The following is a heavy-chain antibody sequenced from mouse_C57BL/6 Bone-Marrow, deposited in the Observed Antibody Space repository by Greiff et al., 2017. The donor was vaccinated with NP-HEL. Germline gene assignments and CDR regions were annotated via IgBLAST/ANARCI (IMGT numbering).Heavy chain of an antibody. V-gene: IGHV14-2*01. CDR3: ARYYGSPFWYFDV. CDR2: IDPEDGET. D-gene: IGHD1-1*01. CDR1: GFNIKDYY. Sequence: VQLQQSGAELVKPGASVKLSCTASGFNIKDYYMHWVKQRTEQGLEWIGRIDPEDGETKYAPKFQGKATITADTSSNTAYPQLSSLTSEDTAVYYCARYYGSPFWYFDVWGTGTTVTVSS. J-gene: IGHJ1*03.